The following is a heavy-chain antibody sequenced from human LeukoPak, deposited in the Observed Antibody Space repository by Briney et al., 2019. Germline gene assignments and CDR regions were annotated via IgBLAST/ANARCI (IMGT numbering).Heavy chain of an antibody. CDR2: ISVRSNYR. V-gene: IGHV3-21*01. J-gene: IGHJ4*02. Sequence: GGSLRLSCAASGYTFSDFSVNWVRQAPGKGLEWVSSISVRSNYRYYADSVRGRFTISRDDARDSLFLQMNSLRAEDTAVYFCVRLRRNNDRSGYYYYYDYWGQGTLVTISS. CDR1: GYTFSDFS. D-gene: IGHD3-22*01. CDR3: VRLRRNNDRSGYYYYYDY.